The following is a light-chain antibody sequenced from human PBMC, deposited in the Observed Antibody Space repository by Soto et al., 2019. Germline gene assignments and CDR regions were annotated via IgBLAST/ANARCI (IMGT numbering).Light chain of an antibody. CDR2: EGT. Sequence: ALTQPASVSGSPGQSITISCTGTNNLVSWYQQHPGKAPKVVVYEGTKRPSGVSNRFSGSNSGGTASLTISGLQAKDEAYYFCCAYVGARSYVFGPGTKVTVL. CDR1: NNL. J-gene: IGLJ1*01. CDR3: CAYVGARSYV. V-gene: IGLV2-23*01.